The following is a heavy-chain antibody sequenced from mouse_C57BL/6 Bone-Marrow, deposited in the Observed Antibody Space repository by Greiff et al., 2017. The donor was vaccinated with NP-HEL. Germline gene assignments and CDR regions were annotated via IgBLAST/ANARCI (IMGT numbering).Heavy chain of an antibody. CDR3: AREENWDFDY. CDR2: ISYDGSN. V-gene: IGHV3-6*01. J-gene: IGHJ2*01. CDR1: GYSLTSGYY. Sequence: EVKLVESGPGLVKPSQSLSLTCSVTGYSLTSGYYWNWIRPFPGNKLEWMGSISYDGSNNYTPSLHNRSSITRDTANNQFFLKLNSVTTEDTATYYCAREENWDFDYWGQGTTLTVSS. D-gene: IGHD4-1*01.